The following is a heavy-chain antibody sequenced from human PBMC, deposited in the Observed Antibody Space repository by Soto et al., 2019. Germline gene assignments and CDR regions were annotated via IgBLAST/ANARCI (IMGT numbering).Heavy chain of an antibody. J-gene: IGHJ6*02. V-gene: IGHV1-69*02. CDR1: GGTFSSYT. CDR2: IIPILGIA. Sequence: QVQLVQSGAEVKKPGSSVKVSCKASGGTFSSYTISWVRQAPGQGLEWMGRIIPILGIANYAQKFQGRVTITEHKSTSTAHMELSSLSSADTAVYYCAQAGGGTDYYCGMDVWGQGTTVTVSS. CDR3: AQAGGGTDYYCGMDV. D-gene: IGHD3-16*01.